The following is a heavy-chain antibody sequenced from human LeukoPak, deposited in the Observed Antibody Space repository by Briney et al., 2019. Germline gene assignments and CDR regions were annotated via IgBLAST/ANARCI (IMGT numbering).Heavy chain of an antibody. CDR1: GFTFSSYA. V-gene: IGHV3-23*01. Sequence: RGSLRLSCAASGFTFSSYAMGWVRQAPGKGLEWVSAISGSGGSTYYADSVKGRFTISRDNSKNTLYLQMNSLRAEDTAVYYCAKSGTSLNYYYYYMDVWGKGTTVTVSS. CDR2: ISGSGGST. D-gene: IGHD6-13*01. CDR3: AKSGTSLNYYYYYMDV. J-gene: IGHJ6*03.